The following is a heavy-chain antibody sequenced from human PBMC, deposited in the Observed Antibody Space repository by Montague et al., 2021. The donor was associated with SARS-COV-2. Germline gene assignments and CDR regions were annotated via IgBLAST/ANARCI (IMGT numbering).Heavy chain of an antibody. Sequence: CAISGDSVAELRRRSEEHTSELQSHEHLVCRPQHKNKKKSAYARSVKSRIAINPDTSKNQFSLQLSSVTPEDTALYYCVRGIEAAGSYDYWGQGTLVTVSS. J-gene: IGHJ4*02. CDR1: GDSVAELRR. CDR3: VRGIEAAGSYDY. D-gene: IGHD6-13*01. V-gene: IGHV6-1*01. CDR2: PQHKNKKKS.